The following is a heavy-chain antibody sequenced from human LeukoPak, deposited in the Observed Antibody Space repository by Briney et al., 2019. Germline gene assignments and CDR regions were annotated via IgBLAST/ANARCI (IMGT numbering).Heavy chain of an antibody. CDR3: ARDSRPVAGPYYYYYMDV. V-gene: IGHV4-59*12. Sequence: SETLSLTCTVSGGSISSYYWSWIRQPPGKGLEWIGYIYYSGSTNYNPSLKSRVTMSVDTSKNQFSLKLSSVTAADTAVYYCARDSRPVAGPYYYYYMDVWGKGTTVTVSS. D-gene: IGHD6-19*01. J-gene: IGHJ6*03. CDR1: GGSISSYY. CDR2: IYYSGST.